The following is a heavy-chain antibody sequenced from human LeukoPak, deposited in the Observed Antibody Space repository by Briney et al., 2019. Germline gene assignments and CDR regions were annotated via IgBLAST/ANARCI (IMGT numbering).Heavy chain of an antibody. Sequence: PGGSLRLSCAASGFTFSSYGMSWVRQAPGKGLEWVSGINWNGGSTGYADSVKGRFTISRDNAKNSLYLQMNSLRAEDTALYYCARGGDSSSWYEDVLDYWGQGTLVTVSS. V-gene: IGHV3-20*04. CDR3: ARGGDSSSWYEDVLDY. CDR2: INWNGGST. D-gene: IGHD6-13*01. J-gene: IGHJ4*02. CDR1: GFTFSSYG.